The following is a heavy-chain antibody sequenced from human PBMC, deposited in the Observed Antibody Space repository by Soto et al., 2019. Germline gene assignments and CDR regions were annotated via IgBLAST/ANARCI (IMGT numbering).Heavy chain of an antibody. V-gene: IGHV4-31*03. CDR2: IYYGGST. J-gene: IGHJ4*01. CDR1: GGSISSGGYY. Sequence: PSETLSLTCTVSGGSISSGGYYWSWIRQHPGKGLEWIGYIYYGGSTYYNPPLKSRATISGDTSKNQFSLKLSSVTAADTAVYYCARGGYYYENSGQNAYDYWGQGILVTVS. CDR3: ARGGYYYENSGQNAYDY. D-gene: IGHD3-22*01.